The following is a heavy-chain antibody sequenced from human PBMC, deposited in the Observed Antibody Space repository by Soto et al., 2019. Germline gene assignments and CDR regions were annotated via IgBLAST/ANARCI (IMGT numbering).Heavy chain of an antibody. V-gene: IGHV4-30-4*01. CDR2: IYYSGST. CDR3: ARVTPSTVEVGY. D-gene: IGHD4-17*01. Sequence: SETLYLTCTVSGGSISSGDYYWSWIRQPPGKGLEWIGYIYYSGSTYYNPSLKSRVTISVDTSKNQFSLKLSSVTAADTAVYYCARVTPSTVEVGYWGQGTLVTVSS. J-gene: IGHJ4*02. CDR1: GGSISSGDYY.